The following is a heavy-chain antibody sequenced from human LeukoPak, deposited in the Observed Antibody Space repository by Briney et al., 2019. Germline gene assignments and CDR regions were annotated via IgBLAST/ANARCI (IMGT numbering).Heavy chain of an antibody. CDR3: ASKSTAWTIDY. CDR1: GGSISSSSYY. D-gene: IGHD3/OR15-3a*01. Sequence: SETLSLTCTVSGGSISSSSYYWGWIRQTPGKGLEWIGTMYYSGSTNYNPSLKSRVTLSIDTPKNQFSLRLSSVTAADTAVYYCASKSTAWTIDYWGQGTLVTVSS. J-gene: IGHJ4*02. CDR2: MYYSGST. V-gene: IGHV4-39*01.